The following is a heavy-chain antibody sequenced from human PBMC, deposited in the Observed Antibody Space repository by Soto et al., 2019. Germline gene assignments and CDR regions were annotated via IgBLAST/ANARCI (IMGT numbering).Heavy chain of an antibody. Sequence: ASVKVSCKASGYTFTSYDINWVRQATGQGLEWMGWMNPNSGNTGYAQKFQGRVTMTRNTSISTAYMELSSLRSEDTAVYYCAGEHSSRRKTRTPGVDWLDPWGEGTMETVYS. CDR3: AGEHSSRRKTRTPGVDWLDP. J-gene: IGHJ5*02. CDR2: MNPNSGNT. V-gene: IGHV1-8*01. CDR1: GYTFTSYD. D-gene: IGHD6-13*01.